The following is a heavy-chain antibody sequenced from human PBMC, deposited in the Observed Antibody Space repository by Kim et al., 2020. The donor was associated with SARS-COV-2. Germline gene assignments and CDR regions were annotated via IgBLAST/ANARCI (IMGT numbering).Heavy chain of an antibody. J-gene: IGHJ1*01. D-gene: IGHD3-22*01. CDR2: ISWNSGSI. Sequence: GGSLRLSCAASGFTFGDYAMHWVRQAPGKGLEWVSGISWNSGSIGYADSVKGRFTISRDNAKNSLYLQMNSLRAEDTALYYCAKGGLVVITIGYFQHWGQGTLVTVSS. V-gene: IGHV3-9*01. CDR1: GFTFGDYA. CDR3: AKGGLVVITIGYFQH.